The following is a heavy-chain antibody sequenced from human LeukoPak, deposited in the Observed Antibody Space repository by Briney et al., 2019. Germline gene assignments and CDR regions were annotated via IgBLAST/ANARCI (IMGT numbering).Heavy chain of an antibody. CDR2: IYTSGST. CDR1: GGSISSGSYY. CDR3: ARTHPGPHWGTLPINWFDP. V-gene: IGHV4-61*02. J-gene: IGHJ5*02. Sequence: SETLSLTCTVSGGSISSGSYYWSWIRQPAGKGLEWIGRIYTSGSTNYNPSLKSRVTISVDTPKNQFSLKLTSVTAADTAVYYCARTHPGPHWGTLPINWFDPWGRGTLVTVSS. D-gene: IGHD3-16*01.